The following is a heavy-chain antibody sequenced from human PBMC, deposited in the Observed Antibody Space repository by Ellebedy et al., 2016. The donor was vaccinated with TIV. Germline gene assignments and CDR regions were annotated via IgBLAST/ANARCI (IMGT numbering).Heavy chain of an antibody. Sequence: SETLSLXXNVSGGSISGTYTSYYWGWIRQPPGKGLEWIGSIYDSGRTHYNPSLKSRVTISVDTSKNQFSLNLNSVTAADTALYYCARIWFGDLLSPEGDVWGQGTTVTVSS. CDR2: IYDSGRT. D-gene: IGHD3-10*01. CDR3: ARIWFGDLLSPEGDV. V-gene: IGHV4-39*01. J-gene: IGHJ6*02. CDR1: GGSISGTYTSYY.